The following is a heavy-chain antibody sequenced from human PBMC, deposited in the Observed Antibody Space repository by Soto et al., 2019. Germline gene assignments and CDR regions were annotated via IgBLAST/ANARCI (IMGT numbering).Heavy chain of an antibody. J-gene: IGHJ4*02. CDR1: GFTFSSYA. Sequence: EVQLLESGGGLVQPGGSLRLSCAASGFTFSSYAMSWVRQAPGKGLEWVSAISGSGGSTYYADSVKGRFTISRDNSKNTLYIQMKSLRAEDTAVYYGAKAPPYYDILTGYSVDYWGQGTLVTVSS. CDR3: AKAPPYYDILTGYSVDY. CDR2: ISGSGGST. D-gene: IGHD3-9*01. V-gene: IGHV3-23*01.